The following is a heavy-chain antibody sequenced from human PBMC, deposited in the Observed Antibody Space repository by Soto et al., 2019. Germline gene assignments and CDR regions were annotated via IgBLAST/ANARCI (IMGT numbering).Heavy chain of an antibody. D-gene: IGHD7-27*01. CDR2: IIPIFGTA. CDR1: GGTFSSYA. V-gene: IGHV1-69*01. Sequence: QVQLVQSGAEVKKPGSSVKVSCKASGGTFSSYAISWVRQAPGQGLEWMGGIIPIFGTANYAQKFQGRVTITADESTSTAYMELSSLRYEDTAVYYCAGSGDTVPFSAGEVSEFDPWGQGTLVTVSS. J-gene: IGHJ5*02. CDR3: AGSGDTVPFSAGEVSEFDP.